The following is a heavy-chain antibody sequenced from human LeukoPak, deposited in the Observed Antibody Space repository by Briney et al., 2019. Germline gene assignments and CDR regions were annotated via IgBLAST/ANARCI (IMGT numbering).Heavy chain of an antibody. CDR3: ARAGRITVVVPAAREVWFDP. CDR2: ISAYNGNT. J-gene: IGHJ5*02. CDR1: GYTFTSYG. V-gene: IGHV1-18*01. D-gene: IGHD2-2*01. Sequence: ASVKVSCKASGYTFTSYGISWVRQAPGQGLEWMGWISAYNGNTNYAQKRQGRVTMTTDTPTSTAYMELRSLRSDDTAVYYCARAGRITVVVPAAREVWFDPWGQGTLVTVSS.